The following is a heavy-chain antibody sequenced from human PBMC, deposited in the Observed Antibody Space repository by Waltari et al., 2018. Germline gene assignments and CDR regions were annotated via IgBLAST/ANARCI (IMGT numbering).Heavy chain of an antibody. Sequence: QVQLQESGPGLVKPSQTLSLHCTVSGGSISSGGYYWTWIRQHPGKGLEWIGYIYYSGSTYYHPALKSRVTRSVDTSKNQSSLTLSAVTAADTAVYYCARGGNYYDSSGYYYAWGQGTLVTVSS. CDR1: GGSISSGGYY. CDR2: IYYSGST. V-gene: IGHV4-31*03. CDR3: ARGGNYYDSSGYYYA. D-gene: IGHD3-22*01. J-gene: IGHJ5*02.